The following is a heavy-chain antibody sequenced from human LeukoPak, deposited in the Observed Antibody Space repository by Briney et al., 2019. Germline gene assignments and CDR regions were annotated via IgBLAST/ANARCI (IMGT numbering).Heavy chain of an antibody. D-gene: IGHD5-12*01. Sequence: SGTLSLTCAVSGGSISSSNWWSWVRQPPGKGLEWIGRIFQTGTTDYKTSLKGRVTISVDKSKNQFSLKLTSVTAADTAVYYCARDLIVAARWGFAPVDVFDIWGQGTLVTVSS. CDR2: IFQTGTT. CDR1: GGSISSSNW. V-gene: IGHV4-4*02. J-gene: IGHJ3*02. CDR3: ARDLIVAARWGFAPVDVFDI.